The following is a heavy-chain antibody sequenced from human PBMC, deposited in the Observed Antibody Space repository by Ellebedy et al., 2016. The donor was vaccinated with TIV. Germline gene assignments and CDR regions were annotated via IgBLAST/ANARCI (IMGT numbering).Heavy chain of an antibody. CDR2: IWYDGSNK. CDR3: TRATSGFDL. J-gene: IGHJ2*01. CDR1: GFTFSSYG. V-gene: IGHV3-33*01. Sequence: GESLKLSCAASGFTFSSYGMHWVRQAPGKGLEWVAVIWYDGSNKYYADSVKGRFTISRDNSKNTLYLQMNSLRAGDTAVYYCTRATSGFDLWGRGTLVTVSS. D-gene: IGHD3-10*01.